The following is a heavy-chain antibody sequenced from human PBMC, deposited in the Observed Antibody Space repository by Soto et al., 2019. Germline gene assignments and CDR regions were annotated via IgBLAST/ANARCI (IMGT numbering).Heavy chain of an antibody. CDR2: ISGSGGST. V-gene: IGHV3-23*01. Sequence: GGSLRLSCAASGFTFSSYAMSWVRQAPGKGLEWVSAISGSGGSTYYADSVKGRFTISRDNSKNTLYLQMNSLRAEDTAVYYCAKDLSYYGSGTLGISPDYFDYWGQGTLVTVSS. D-gene: IGHD3-10*01. CDR3: AKDLSYYGSGTLGISPDYFDY. J-gene: IGHJ4*02. CDR1: GFTFSSYA.